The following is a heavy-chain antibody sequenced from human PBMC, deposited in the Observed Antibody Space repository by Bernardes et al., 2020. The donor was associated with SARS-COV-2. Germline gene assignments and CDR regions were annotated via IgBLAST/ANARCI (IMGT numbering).Heavy chain of an antibody. J-gene: IGHJ4*02. CDR1: GGSISSSSYY. CDR3: ARRGMVRGVIIKLTFDY. CDR2: IYYSGST. V-gene: IGHV4-39*01. D-gene: IGHD3-10*01. Sequence: SETLSLTCTVSGGSISSSSYYWGWIRQPPGKGLEWIGSIYYSGSTYYNPSLKSRVTISVDTSKNQFSLKLSSVTAADTAVYYCARRGMVRGVIIKLTFDYWGQGTLVTVSS.